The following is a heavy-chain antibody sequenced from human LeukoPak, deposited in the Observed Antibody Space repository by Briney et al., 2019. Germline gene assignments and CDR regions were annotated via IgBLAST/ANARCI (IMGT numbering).Heavy chain of an antibody. Sequence: SETLSLTCTVSGGSISSSSYYWGWIRQPPGKGLEWIGSIYYSGSTYYNPSLKSRVTISVGTSKNQFSLKLSSVTAADTAVYYCARGHSGGSYYYYYYYGMDVWGQGTTVTVSS. CDR2: IYYSGST. CDR1: GGSISSSSYY. CDR3: ARGHSGGSYYYYYYYGMDV. J-gene: IGHJ6*02. V-gene: IGHV4-39*07. D-gene: IGHD1-26*01.